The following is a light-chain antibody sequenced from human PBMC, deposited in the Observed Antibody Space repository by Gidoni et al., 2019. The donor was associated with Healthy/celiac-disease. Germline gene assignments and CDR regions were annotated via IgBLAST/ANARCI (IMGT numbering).Light chain of an antibody. V-gene: IGKV1-8*01. J-gene: IGKJ3*01. CDR2: AAS. CDR1: QGISSY. Sequence: AIRMTQSPSSFSASTGDRVTITCRASQGISSYLAWYQQKPGKAPNLLIAAASTLQSGLPSSFSGSGSGTDFTITISCLQSEDFATYYCQQYYSYPRTFGPGTKVDIK. CDR3: QQYYSYPRT.